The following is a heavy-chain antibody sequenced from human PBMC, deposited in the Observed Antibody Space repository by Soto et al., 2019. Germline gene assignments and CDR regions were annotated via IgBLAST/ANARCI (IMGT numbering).Heavy chain of an antibody. CDR1: GDSISAYS. CDR2: IHYNGNT. CDR3: AREGNLGRWLQPLDF. D-gene: IGHD5-12*01. V-gene: IGHV4-59*01. Sequence: PSETLSLTCTVSGDSISAYSWSWVRQPPGKGLEWIGNIHYNGNTKYNPSLKSRVTMSVDTSKNQFSLKLTSVTAADTAKYFCAREGNLGRWLQPLDFWGQGTLVTVSS. J-gene: IGHJ4*02.